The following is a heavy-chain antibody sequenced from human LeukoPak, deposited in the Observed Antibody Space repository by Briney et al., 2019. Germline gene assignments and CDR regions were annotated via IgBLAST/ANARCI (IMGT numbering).Heavy chain of an antibody. Sequence: ASVQVSFMASGYIFTTYYMYWVRQAPGQGLAWMGIINPSGGSASYAQTCHGRVTMTRDTSTNTVYMELGSLRSEDTAVYYCARGYCSGGSCANFDYWGQGTLVTVSS. V-gene: IGHV1-46*01. CDR3: ARGYCSGGSCANFDY. CDR2: INPSGGSA. CDR1: GYIFTTYY. J-gene: IGHJ4*02. D-gene: IGHD2-15*01.